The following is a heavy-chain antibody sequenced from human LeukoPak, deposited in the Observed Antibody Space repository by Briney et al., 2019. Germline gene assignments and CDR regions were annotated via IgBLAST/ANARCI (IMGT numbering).Heavy chain of an antibody. CDR3: AKEGSGSYPELAY. CDR2: ISWDSTNK. V-gene: IGHV3-43*01. CDR1: GFTFDDYT. D-gene: IGHD1-26*01. Sequence: PGGSLRLSCAASGFTFDDYTLHWVRQAPGKGLERVSLISWDSTNKYYADSVKGRFTISRDNRKKSLDLQMNSLRTEDTALYYCAKEGSGSYPELAYWGQGTLVTVSS. J-gene: IGHJ4*02.